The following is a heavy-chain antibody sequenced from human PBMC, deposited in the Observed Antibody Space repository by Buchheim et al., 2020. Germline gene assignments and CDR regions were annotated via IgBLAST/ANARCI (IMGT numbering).Heavy chain of an antibody. J-gene: IGHJ4*02. CDR2: IKPDGSEM. CDR1: GFTFSSYW. CDR3: AKEHCSGGSCYVGLDY. V-gene: IGHV3-7*04. D-gene: IGHD2-15*01. Sequence: EVLLVESGGGLVQPGGSLRLSCATSGFTFSSYWMTWVRRAPGRGLEWVANIKPDGSEMYYVDSVKGRFIISRDNPENSLYLQMNSLRAEDTAVYYCAKEHCSGGSCYVGLDYWCQGTL.